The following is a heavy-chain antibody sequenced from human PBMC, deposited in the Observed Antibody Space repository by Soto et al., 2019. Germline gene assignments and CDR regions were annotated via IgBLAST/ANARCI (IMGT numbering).Heavy chain of an antibody. CDR1: GYTFTGYY. J-gene: IGHJ6*02. D-gene: IGHD6-13*01. CDR3: ARGNWAGGDSSSWSPYNPYYDYYGMDV. Sequence: QVQLVQSGAEVKKPGASVKVSCKASGYTFTGYYMHWVRQAPGQGLEWMGWINPNSGGTNYAKKFQGWVTMTRDTSISTAYRELSRLRSDDTAVYYWARGNWAGGDSSSWSPYNPYYDYYGMDVGVQGTKVTVSS. CDR2: INPNSGGT. V-gene: IGHV1-2*04.